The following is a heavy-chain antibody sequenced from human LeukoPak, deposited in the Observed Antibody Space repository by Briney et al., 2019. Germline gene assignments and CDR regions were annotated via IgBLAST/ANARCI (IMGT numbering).Heavy chain of an antibody. Sequence: SETLSLTCTVSGGSISSSSYYWGWIRQPPGKGLEWIGSIYYSGSTYYNPSLKSRVTISVDTSKNQFSLKLSSVTAADTAVYYCAMRFSYHDAFDIWGQGTMVTVSS. D-gene: IGHD3-3*01. CDR3: AMRFSYHDAFDI. J-gene: IGHJ3*02. CDR1: GGSISSSSYY. V-gene: IGHV4-39*07. CDR2: IYYSGST.